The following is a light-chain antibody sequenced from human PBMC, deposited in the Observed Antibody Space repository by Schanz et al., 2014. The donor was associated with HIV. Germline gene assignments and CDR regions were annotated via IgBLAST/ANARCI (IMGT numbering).Light chain of an antibody. V-gene: IGLV2-14*01. CDR3: SSFAGSNIPWV. CDR1: SRDVGGYDY. CDR2: DVS. J-gene: IGLJ3*02. Sequence: QSALTQPASVSGSPGQSITISCTGTSRDVGGYDYVSWYQQHPGKAPKLMIYDVSKRPSGVPDRFSGSKSGNTASLTISGLQAEDEADYYCSSFAGSNIPWVFGGGTKVTVL.